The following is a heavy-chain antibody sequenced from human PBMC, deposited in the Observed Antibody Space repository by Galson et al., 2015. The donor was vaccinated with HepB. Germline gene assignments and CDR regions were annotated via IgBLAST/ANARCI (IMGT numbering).Heavy chain of an antibody. D-gene: IGHD2-15*01. Sequence: SVKVSCKASGYTFTSYGISWVRQAPGQGLEWMGWISAYNGNTNYAQKLQGRVTMTTDTSTSTAYMELRSLRSDDTAVYYCAWHRFDCSGGSCPFDYWGQGTLVTVSS. CDR2: ISAYNGNT. J-gene: IGHJ4*02. CDR1: GYTFTSYG. CDR3: AWHRFDCSGGSCPFDY. V-gene: IGHV1-18*01.